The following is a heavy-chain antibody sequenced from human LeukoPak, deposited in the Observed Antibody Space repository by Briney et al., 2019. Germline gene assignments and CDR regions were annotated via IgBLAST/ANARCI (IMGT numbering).Heavy chain of an antibody. CDR3: ARGHAGGNYRQYYMDV. Sequence: ASVKVSCKTSGYIFADYYVHWVRQAPGQGLEWMGWINPDSGDTNYTQRFQGRVTMTRGTSFITAYMELYRLTSNDTAVYYCARGHAGGNYRQYYMDVWGKGTTVTVSS. CDR1: GYIFADYY. J-gene: IGHJ6*03. D-gene: IGHD2-8*02. CDR2: INPDSGDT. V-gene: IGHV1-2*02.